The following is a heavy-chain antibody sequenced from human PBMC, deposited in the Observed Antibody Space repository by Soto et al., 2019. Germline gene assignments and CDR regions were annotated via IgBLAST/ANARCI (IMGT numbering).Heavy chain of an antibody. CDR1: GFTFSSYA. J-gene: IGHJ4*02. D-gene: IGHD6-19*01. Sequence: QVQLVESGGGVVQPGRSLKLSCAASGFTFSSYAMHWVRQAPGKGLEWVAVISYDGSNKYYADSVKGRFTISRDNSKNTLYLTMNSLRAEDTAVYYCARDNSPYSSGLNKRHFYYLGQGTLVTVSS. CDR2: ISYDGSNK. CDR3: ARDNSPYSSGLNKRHFYY. V-gene: IGHV3-30-3*01.